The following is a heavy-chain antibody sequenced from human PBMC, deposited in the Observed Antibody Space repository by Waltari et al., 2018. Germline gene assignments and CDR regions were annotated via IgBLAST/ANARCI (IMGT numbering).Heavy chain of an antibody. V-gene: IGHV3-74*01. J-gene: IGHJ4*02. Sequence: DVQVVESGGGLVRPGGSLRLSGMGSGFNFSNYFTHWVRQAPGEGPVWVARINNDGSIVNYADSVKGRFSISRDNAKSTVYLQMNNLRGEDTALYHCLNYDFDSWGQGTLVTVSS. CDR2: INNDGSIV. CDR3: LNYDFDS. D-gene: IGHD1-7*01. CDR1: GFNFSNYF.